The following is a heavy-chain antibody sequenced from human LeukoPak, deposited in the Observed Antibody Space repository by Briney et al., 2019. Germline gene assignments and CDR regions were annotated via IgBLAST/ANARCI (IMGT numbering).Heavy chain of an antibody. V-gene: IGHV4-59*01. CDR2: VAYSGST. D-gene: IGHD3-22*01. CDR1: GGSFSSYY. CDR3: AATSYYDSSGCFNY. J-gene: IGHJ4*02. Sequence: SETLSLTCTVSGGSFSSYYWSWIRQPPGKGLEWIGYVAYSGSTNYNPSLKSRVTISVDTSKNQFSMKLSSVTAADTAVYYCAATSYYDSSGCFNYWGQGTLVTVSS.